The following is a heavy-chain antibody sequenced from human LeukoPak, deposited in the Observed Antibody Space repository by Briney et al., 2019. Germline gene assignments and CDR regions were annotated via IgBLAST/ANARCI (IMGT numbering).Heavy chain of an antibody. Sequence: ASVKVSCKASGGTFSSYAISWVRQAPGQGLEWMGGIIPIFGTASYAQKFQGRVTITADESTSTAYMELSSLRSEDTAVYYCARGGYSYGPRFAFDIWGQGTMVTVSS. CDR1: GGTFSSYA. V-gene: IGHV1-69*13. J-gene: IGHJ3*02. CDR2: IIPIFGTA. D-gene: IGHD5-18*01. CDR3: ARGGYSYGPRFAFDI.